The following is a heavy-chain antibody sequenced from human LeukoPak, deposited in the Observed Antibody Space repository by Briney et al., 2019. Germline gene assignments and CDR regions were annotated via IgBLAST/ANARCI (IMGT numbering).Heavy chain of an antibody. J-gene: IGHJ6*02. Sequence: SQTLALNYTVSGGTISSCGYYWSWIRQHPGKGLDWIGNICYSGSTYYNPSLKSRVTISVDTSKNQFSLKLSSVTAADTAVYYCARVEYSSSLYYYYYYGMDVWGQGTTVTVSS. D-gene: IGHD6-6*01. CDR2: ICYSGST. CDR3: ARVEYSSSLYYYYYYGMDV. V-gene: IGHV4-31*03. CDR1: GGTISSCGYY.